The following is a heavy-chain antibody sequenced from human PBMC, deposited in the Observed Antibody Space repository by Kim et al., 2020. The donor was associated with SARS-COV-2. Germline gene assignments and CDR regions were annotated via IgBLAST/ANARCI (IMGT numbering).Heavy chain of an antibody. CDR3: AKTLRGSSTSCYS. CDR2: ISYDGSNK. J-gene: IGHJ4*02. V-gene: IGHV3-30*18. Sequence: GGSLRLSCAASGFTFSSYGMHWVRQAPGKGLEWVAVISYDGSNKYYADSVKGRFTISRDNSKNTLYLQMNSLRAEDTAVYYCAKTLRGSSTSCYSWGQGT. CDR1: GFTFSSYG. D-gene: IGHD2-2*01.